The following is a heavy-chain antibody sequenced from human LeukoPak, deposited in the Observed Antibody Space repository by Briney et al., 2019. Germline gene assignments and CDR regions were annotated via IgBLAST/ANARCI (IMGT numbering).Heavy chain of an antibody. D-gene: IGHD3-22*01. Sequence: SETLSLTCTVSGGSISSYYWNWIRQPPGKGLEWIGYIYYSGSTNYNPSLKSRVTISVDTSNNQFSLKLSSVTAADTAVYYCACLTTADAFDIWGQGTMVTVSS. J-gene: IGHJ3*02. CDR3: ACLTTADAFDI. CDR1: GGSISSYY. V-gene: IGHV4-59*01. CDR2: IYYSGST.